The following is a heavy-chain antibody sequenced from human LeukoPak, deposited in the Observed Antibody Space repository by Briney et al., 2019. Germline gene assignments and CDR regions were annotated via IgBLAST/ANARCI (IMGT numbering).Heavy chain of an antibody. V-gene: IGHV1-2*02. J-gene: IGHJ4*02. Sequence: ASVKVSCKASGYAFTGYYVHWVRQAPGQGLEWMGWINPNSGGTNYAQKFQGRVTMTGDTSISTAYMELSRLRSDDTAVYYCILTTVGGGFDYWGQGTLVTVSS. CDR1: GYAFTGYY. D-gene: IGHD4-11*01. CDR2: INPNSGGT. CDR3: ILTTVGGGFDY.